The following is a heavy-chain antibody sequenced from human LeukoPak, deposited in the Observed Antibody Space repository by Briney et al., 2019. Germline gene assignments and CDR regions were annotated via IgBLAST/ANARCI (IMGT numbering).Heavy chain of an antibody. CDR2: IYYSGST. CDR3: ARYYGSGWPFDY. D-gene: IGHD3-10*01. CDR1: GSSISSSSYY. Sequence: PSETLSLTCTVSGSSISSSSYYWGWIRQPPGKGLEWIGSIYYSGSTYYNPSLKSRVTISVDTSKNQFSLKLSSVTAADTAVYYCARYYGSGWPFDYWGQGTLVTVSS. V-gene: IGHV4-39*07. J-gene: IGHJ4*02.